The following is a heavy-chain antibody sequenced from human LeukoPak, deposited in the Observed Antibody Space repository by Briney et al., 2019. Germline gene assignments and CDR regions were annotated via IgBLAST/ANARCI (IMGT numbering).Heavy chain of an antibody. D-gene: IGHD1-26*01. Sequence: GGSLRLSCTASGFTFSSYTMSWVRQAPGKGLKWVSTITTGGPNTYYADSVKGRFTISRDNSKNTLYLQMNSLRAEDTAVYYCANGRELLTPNDYWGQGTLVTVSS. CDR2: ITTGGPNT. J-gene: IGHJ4*02. CDR1: GFTFSSYT. CDR3: ANGRELLTPNDY. V-gene: IGHV3-23*01.